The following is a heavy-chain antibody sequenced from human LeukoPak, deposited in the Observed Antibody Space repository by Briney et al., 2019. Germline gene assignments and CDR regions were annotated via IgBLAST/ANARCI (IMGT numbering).Heavy chain of an antibody. J-gene: IGHJ4*02. V-gene: IGHV4-59*01. CDR3: ARSSGSRYYIDY. D-gene: IGHD1-26*01. CDR1: GGSISSYY. CDR2: IHYTGST. Sequence: SETLSPTCTVSGGSISSYYWSWIRQPPGKGLEWIGFIHYTGSTNYNPSLKSRVTISVDTSKNQFSLKLNSVTAADTAVYYCARSSGSRYYIDYWGQGTLVTVSS.